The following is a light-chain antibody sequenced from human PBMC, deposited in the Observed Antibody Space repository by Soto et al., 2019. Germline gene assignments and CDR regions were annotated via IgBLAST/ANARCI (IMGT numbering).Light chain of an antibody. Sequence: QSVLTQPASVSGSPGQSITISCTGTSSDVGSYNLVSWYQQHPGKAPKLMIYEVTKRPSGVSNRFSGSKSGNTASLTISGLQAEDEADYYCCSYVGSSTLVFGGGTKVTVL. CDR2: EVT. V-gene: IGLV2-23*02. J-gene: IGLJ2*01. CDR3: CSYVGSSTLV. CDR1: SSDVGSYNL.